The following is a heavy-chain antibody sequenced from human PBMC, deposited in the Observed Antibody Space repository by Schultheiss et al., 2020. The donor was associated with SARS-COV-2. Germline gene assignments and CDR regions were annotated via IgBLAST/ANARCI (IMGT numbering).Heavy chain of an antibody. CDR2: INPNSGDT. Sequence: ASVKVSCKASGYIFTDYFMHWVRQAPGQGLEWMGWINPNSGDTNYAQKFQGRVSMTRDTSINTAYMELSGLRSDDTAFYFCAREGWNYLRGDYWGQGTLVTVSS. CDR1: GYIFTDYF. D-gene: IGHD1-7*01. CDR3: AREGWNYLRGDY. J-gene: IGHJ4*02. V-gene: IGHV1-2*02.